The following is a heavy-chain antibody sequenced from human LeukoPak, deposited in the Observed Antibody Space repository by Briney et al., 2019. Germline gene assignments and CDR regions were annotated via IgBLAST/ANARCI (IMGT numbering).Heavy chain of an antibody. Sequence: PSETLSLTCTVSDGFIRGSGYYWGWIRQPPGKGLEWIGSIFYSGRSHYDPSLKSRVTISIDTPNNQFSLKLSSVTAADTAVYYCATGVHGIAAAGDYYFDYWGQGTLVTVSS. D-gene: IGHD6-13*01. CDR2: IFYSGRS. CDR3: ATGVHGIAAAGDYYFDY. CDR1: DGFIRGSGYY. V-gene: IGHV4-39*07. J-gene: IGHJ4*02.